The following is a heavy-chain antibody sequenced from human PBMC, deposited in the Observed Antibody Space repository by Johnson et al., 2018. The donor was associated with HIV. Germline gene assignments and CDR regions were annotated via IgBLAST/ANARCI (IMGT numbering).Heavy chain of an antibody. J-gene: IGHJ3*02. D-gene: IGHD2-8*01. CDR1: GFTFSDYY. V-gene: IGHV3-11*04. CDR3: ARDSNRYAFDI. Sequence: QVQLVESGGGLVKPGGSLRLSCAASGFTFSDYYMSWIRQAPGKGLVGVSYISSSGSTIYFADSVQGRFTISRDNSKNTLSLQMNRLRAEDTAVYYCARDSNRYAFDIWGQGTMVTVSS. CDR2: ISSSGSTI.